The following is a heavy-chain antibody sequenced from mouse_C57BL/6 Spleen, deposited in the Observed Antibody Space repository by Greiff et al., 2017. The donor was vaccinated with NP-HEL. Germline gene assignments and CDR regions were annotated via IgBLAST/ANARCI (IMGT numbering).Heavy chain of an antibody. CDR3: ARTVYYYGSSQYYFDY. J-gene: IGHJ2*01. CDR1: GYTFTSYW. V-gene: IGHV1-52*01. CDR2: IDPSDSET. Sequence: QVQLQQPGAELVRPGSSVKLSCKASGYTFTSYWMHWVKQRPIQGLEWIGNIDPSDSETHYNQKFKDKATLTEDKSSSTAYMQLSSLTSEDSAVYYCARTVYYYGSSQYYFDYWGQGTTLTVSS. D-gene: IGHD1-1*01.